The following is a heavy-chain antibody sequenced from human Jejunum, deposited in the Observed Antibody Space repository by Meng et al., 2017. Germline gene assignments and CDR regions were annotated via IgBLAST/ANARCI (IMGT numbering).Heavy chain of an antibody. D-gene: IGHD5-18*01. CDR3: AREGGYSYGPMQ. Sequence: QAQLQAWGAGLLKPSETLSLTCAVYGWALNSYIWSWVRQAPGKGLELIGEINHSGSTTYGPSLKSRVTISADSSKNQFSLSLRSVTAADTAVYYCAREGGYSYGPMQWGQGTLVTVSS. V-gene: IGHV4-34*01. CDR1: GWALNSYI. CDR2: INHSGST. J-gene: IGHJ4*02.